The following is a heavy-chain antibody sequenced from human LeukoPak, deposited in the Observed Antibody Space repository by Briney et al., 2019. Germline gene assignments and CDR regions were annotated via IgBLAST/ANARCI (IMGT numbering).Heavy chain of an antibody. CDR3: ASHPVEMSKIAAFDY. CDR2: IYHSGSA. CDR1: GGSISSFY. Sequence: PSETLSLTCTVSGGSISSFYWSWIRQPPGKGLEWIGYIYHSGSAKYNPSLKSRVTISVDTSKNQFSLKLSSVTAADTAVYYWASHPVEMSKIAAFDYGGREPLAPFSS. V-gene: IGHV4-59*01. D-gene: IGHD5-24*01. J-gene: IGHJ4*02.